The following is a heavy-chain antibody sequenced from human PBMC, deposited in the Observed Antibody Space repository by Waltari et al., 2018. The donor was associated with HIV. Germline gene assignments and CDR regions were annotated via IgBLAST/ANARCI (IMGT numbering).Heavy chain of an antibody. CDR2: MSWNSGST. CDR3: AKVVGDRYGEFDY. J-gene: IGHJ4*02. D-gene: IGHD4-17*01. V-gene: IGHV3-9*01. Sequence: EVQLVESGGGLVQPGRSLRLSCAASGFTFDDYAMHWVRQAPGKGLEWVSGMSWNSGSTGDADSVKGRFNISRDNAKNSLYLQKNSLRAEDTALYYCAKVVGDRYGEFDYWGQGTLVTVSS. CDR1: GFTFDDYA.